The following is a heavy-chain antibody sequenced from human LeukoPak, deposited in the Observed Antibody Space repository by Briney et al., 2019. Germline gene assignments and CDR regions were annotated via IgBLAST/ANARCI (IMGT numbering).Heavy chain of an antibody. CDR3: AGGTGPRFNFDY. D-gene: IGHD7-27*01. CDR1: GGTFSSYA. J-gene: IGHJ4*02. CDR2: IIPIFGTA. Sequence: ASVKVSCKASGGTFSSYAISWVRQAPGQGLEWMGGIIPIFGTANYAQKFQGRVTITADESTSTAYMELSSLRSEDTAVYYCAGGTGPRFNFDYWGQGTLVTVSS. V-gene: IGHV1-69*13.